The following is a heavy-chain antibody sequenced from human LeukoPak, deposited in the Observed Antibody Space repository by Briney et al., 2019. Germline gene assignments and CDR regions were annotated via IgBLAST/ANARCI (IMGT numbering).Heavy chain of an antibody. J-gene: IGHJ6*03. CDR3: AKGPRTVWSGYPGGPYYYYMDV. CDR2: INESGRT. CDR1: GGSFSGYY. D-gene: IGHD3-3*01. V-gene: IGHV4-34*01. Sequence: SETLSLTCAVYGGSFSGYYWSWIRQTPGKGLEWIGEINESGRTNDNPSLKSRVTISIDTSKNQFSLKLNSVTAADTAVYYCAKGPRTVWSGYPGGPYYYYMDVWDKGTTVTVSS.